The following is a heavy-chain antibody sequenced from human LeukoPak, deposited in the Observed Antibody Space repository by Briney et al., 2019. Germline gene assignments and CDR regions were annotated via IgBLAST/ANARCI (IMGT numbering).Heavy chain of an antibody. CDR2: INPSGDST. J-gene: IGHJ4*02. D-gene: IGHD6-6*01. CDR1: GYTFTTYA. Sequence: ASVKVSCKASGYTFTTYAMQWVRQAPGQRLEWMGVINPSGDSTSYAPNFQGRVTVTRDTSTSTVYMELSSLRSEDTAIYYCAKIAARDTGEGYWGQGTLVTVSS. V-gene: IGHV1-46*01. CDR3: AKIAARDTGEGY.